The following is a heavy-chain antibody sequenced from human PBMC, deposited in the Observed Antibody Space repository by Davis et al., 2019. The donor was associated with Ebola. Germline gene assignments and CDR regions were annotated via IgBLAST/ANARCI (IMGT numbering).Heavy chain of an antibody. J-gene: IGHJ4*02. Sequence: GGSLRLSCAASGFTVSSNYMSWIRQAPGKGLEWVSYISSSGSTIYYADSVKGRFTISRDNAKNSLYLQMNSLRAEDTAVYYCARDSRSRGFPFWGQGTLVTVSS. CDR1: GFTVSSNY. D-gene: IGHD3-22*01. V-gene: IGHV3-11*04. CDR2: ISSSGSTI. CDR3: ARDSRSRGFPF.